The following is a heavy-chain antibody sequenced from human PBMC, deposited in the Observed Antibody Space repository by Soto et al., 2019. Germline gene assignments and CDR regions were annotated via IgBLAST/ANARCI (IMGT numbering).Heavy chain of an antibody. V-gene: IGHV3-30-3*01. Sequence: QVQLVESGGGVVQPGRSLRLSCAGSGFTFSRYAMHWVRQAPGKGLEWVAIISNDGNKKYYADSLKGRVTISRDNSDNTLYLQMNSLRPEDTAVYYCATDGGYCSSSSCYDWFDPWGQGTVVTVSS. CDR1: GFTFSRYA. J-gene: IGHJ5*02. D-gene: IGHD2-2*01. CDR3: ATDGGYCSSSSCYDWFDP. CDR2: ISNDGNKK.